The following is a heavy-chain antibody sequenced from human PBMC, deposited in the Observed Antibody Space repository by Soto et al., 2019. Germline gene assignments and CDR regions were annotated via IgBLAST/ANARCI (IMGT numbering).Heavy chain of an antibody. CDR3: ARELAVGRRNSDY. D-gene: IGHD1-26*01. CDR1: GFTFSSYV. V-gene: IGHV3-33*01. J-gene: IGHJ4*02. CDR2: IWSDGNTK. Sequence: GGSLRLSCSASGFTFSSYVMHWIRQTPGGGLEWVSSIWSDGNTKYYGNSVKGRFTISRDNSKNMLFLQVNSLRTEDTAVYYCARELAVGRRNSDYLGLGTLVTVSS.